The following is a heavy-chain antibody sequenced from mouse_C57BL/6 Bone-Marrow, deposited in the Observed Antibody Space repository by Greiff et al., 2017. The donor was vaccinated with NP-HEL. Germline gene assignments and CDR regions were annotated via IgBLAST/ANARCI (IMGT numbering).Heavy chain of an antibody. CDR2: IYPGDGDT. D-gene: IGHD1-1*01. V-gene: IGHV1-82*01. CDR1: GYAFSSSW. Sequence: VQLQESGPELVKPGASVKISCKASGYAFSSSWMNWVKQRPGKGLEWIGRIYPGDGDTNYNGKFKGKATLTADKSSSTAYMQLSSLTSEDSAVYFCAREITTVVARDYWGQGTTLTVSS. CDR3: AREITTVVARDY. J-gene: IGHJ2*01.